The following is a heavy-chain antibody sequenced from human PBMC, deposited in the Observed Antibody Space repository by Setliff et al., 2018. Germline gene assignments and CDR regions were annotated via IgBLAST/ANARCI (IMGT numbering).Heavy chain of an antibody. J-gene: IGHJ4*02. V-gene: IGHV4-34*01. CDR3: ARGYGYSSGWYRVYFDY. CDR2: INHSGST. D-gene: IGHD6-19*01. CDR1: GGSFSGYY. Sequence: PSETLSLTCAVYGGSFSGYYWSWIRQPPGKGLEWIGEINHSGSTNYNPSLKSRATISVDTSKNQFSLKLSSVTAADTAVYYCARGYGYSSGWYRVYFDYWGQGTLVTVSS.